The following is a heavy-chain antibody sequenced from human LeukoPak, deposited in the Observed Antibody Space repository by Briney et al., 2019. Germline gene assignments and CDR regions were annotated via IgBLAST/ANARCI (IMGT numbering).Heavy chain of an antibody. CDR1: GYTFTSYG. J-gene: IGHJ6*03. V-gene: IGHV1-18*01. D-gene: IGHD6-19*01. CDR2: ISAYNGNT. Sequence: ASVKVSCKASGYTFTSYGISWVRQAPGQGLEWMGWISAYNGNTNYAQKLQGRVTMTTDTSTSTAYMELRSLRSDDTAVYYCARAVSSGWSYYCYMDVWGKGTTVTVSS. CDR3: ARAVSSGWSYYCYMDV.